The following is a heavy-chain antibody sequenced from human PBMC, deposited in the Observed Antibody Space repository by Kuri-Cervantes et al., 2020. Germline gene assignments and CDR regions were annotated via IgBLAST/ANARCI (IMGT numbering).Heavy chain of an antibody. J-gene: IGHJ5*02. V-gene: IGHV4-39*07. D-gene: IGHD3-10*01. CDR2: ISYSGST. CDR1: GASVTRTTHY. CDR3: ARDVRWGEGYNWFDP. Sequence: GSLRLSCTVSGASVTRTTHYWGWIRQPPGKGLEWIGIISYSGSTYYKPSLQNRVTISIDTSKNQFSLKLTSVTAADTAVYYCARDVRWGEGYNWFDPWGQGILVTVSS.